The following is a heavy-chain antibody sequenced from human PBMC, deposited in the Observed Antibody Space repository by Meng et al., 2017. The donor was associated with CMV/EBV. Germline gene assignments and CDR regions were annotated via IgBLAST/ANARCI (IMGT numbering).Heavy chain of an antibody. D-gene: IGHD3-10*01. CDR2: IYWNGDK. CDR3: AHRSNFYGSGSRSSDY. V-gene: IGHV2-5*01. Sequence: SGPTLVKPTQTLTLTCTFSGFSLITSGVGVGWIRQPPGKALEWLAVIYWNGDKRYRPSLESRLSITRDTSKNQVVLTMTNMDPVDTATYYCAHRSNFYGSGSRSSDYWGQGTLVTVSS. J-gene: IGHJ4*02. CDR1: GFSLITSGVG.